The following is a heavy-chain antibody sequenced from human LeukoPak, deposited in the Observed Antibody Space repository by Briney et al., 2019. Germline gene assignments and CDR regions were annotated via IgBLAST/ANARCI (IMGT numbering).Heavy chain of an antibody. Sequence: ASVKVSCKASGYTFTDYYVHWVRQAPGQGLEWMGWISPNSAQEFQGRVTMTRDTSISTVYMELSRLTSDDTAVYYCTRDRALTFWGQGTLVIVSS. D-gene: IGHD3-10*01. CDR3: TRDRALTF. CDR1: GYTFTDYY. CDR2: ISPN. V-gene: IGHV1-2*02. J-gene: IGHJ4*02.